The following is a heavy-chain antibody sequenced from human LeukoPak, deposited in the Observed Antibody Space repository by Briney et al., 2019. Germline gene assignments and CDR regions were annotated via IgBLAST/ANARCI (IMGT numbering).Heavy chain of an antibody. CDR2: ISYDGSNK. CDR3: AREPFRQIVVVMYYFDY. J-gene: IGHJ4*02. CDR1: GFTFSSYT. Sequence: GGSLRLSCAASGFTFSSYTMHWVRQAPGKGLEWVAVISYDGSNKYYADSVKGRFTISRDNSKNTLYLQMNSLRAEDTAVYYCAREPFRQIVVVMYYFDYWGQGTLVTVSS. V-gene: IGHV3-30*04. D-gene: IGHD3-22*01.